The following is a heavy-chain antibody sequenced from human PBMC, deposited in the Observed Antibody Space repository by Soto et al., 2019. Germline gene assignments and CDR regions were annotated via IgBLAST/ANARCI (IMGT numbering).Heavy chain of an antibody. D-gene: IGHD7-27*01. CDR2: IWYDGSNT. J-gene: IGHJ4*02. V-gene: IGHV3-33*01. Sequence: PGGSLRLPCAASGFIFSSFGMHWVRQAPGKGLEWVAHIWYDGSNTYYADSVKGRFTISRDNSRNTLYLQMNSLRAEDTAVYHCVRDLLGSGGHFDYWGQGTPVTVSS. CDR3: VRDLLGSGGHFDY. CDR1: GFIFSSFG.